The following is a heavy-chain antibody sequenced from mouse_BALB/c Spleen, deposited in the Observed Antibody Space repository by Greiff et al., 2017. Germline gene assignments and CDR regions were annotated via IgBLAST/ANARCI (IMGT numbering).Heavy chain of an antibody. Sequence: DVMLVESGGGLVKPGGSLKLSCAASGFTFSSYGMYWVRQTPDRRLAWVATISSGGSYTYYPDSVKGRFTISRDNAKNTLYLQMSSLKSEDTAMYYCRSSFAYWGQGTLVTVSA. CDR1: GFTFSSYG. D-gene: IGHD1-1*01. CDR2: ISSGGSYT. CDR3: RSSFAY. J-gene: IGHJ3*01. V-gene: IGHV5-6*03.